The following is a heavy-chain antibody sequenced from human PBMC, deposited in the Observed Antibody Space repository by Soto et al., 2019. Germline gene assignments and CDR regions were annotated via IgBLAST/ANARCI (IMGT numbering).Heavy chain of an antibody. Sequence: PGGSLRLSCAASGFTFSSYGMHWVRQAPGKGLEWVAVIWYDGSNKYYADSVKGRFTISRDNSKNTLYLQMNSLRAEDTAVYCCARDGEWELLLPAPRYYFDYWGQGTLVTVSS. CDR1: GFTFSSYG. CDR3: ARDGEWELLLPAPRYYFDY. CDR2: IWYDGSNK. J-gene: IGHJ4*02. D-gene: IGHD1-26*01. V-gene: IGHV3-33*01.